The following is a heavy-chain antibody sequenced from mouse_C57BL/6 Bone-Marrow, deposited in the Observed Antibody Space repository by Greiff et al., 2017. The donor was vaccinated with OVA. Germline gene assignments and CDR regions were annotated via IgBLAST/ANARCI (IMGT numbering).Heavy chain of an antibody. Sequence: EVQLVESGGGLVQPGGSMKLSCAASGFTFSDAWMDWVRQSPEKGLEWVAEIRHKANNHATYYAESVKGRFTISRDDSKSSVYLQMNSLRAEDTGIYYCTRSLYARDYWGQGTSVTVSS. CDR1: GFTFSDAW. V-gene: IGHV6-6*01. CDR2: IRHKANNHAT. J-gene: IGHJ4*01. CDR3: TRSLYARDY. D-gene: IGHD6-1*01.